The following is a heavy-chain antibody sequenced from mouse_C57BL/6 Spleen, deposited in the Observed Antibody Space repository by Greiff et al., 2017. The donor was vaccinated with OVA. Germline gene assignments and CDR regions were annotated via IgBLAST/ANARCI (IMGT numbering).Heavy chain of an antibody. J-gene: IGHJ2*01. CDR2: IDPSDSYT. Sequence: QVQLKQPGAELVRPGTSVKLSCKASGYTFTSYWMHWVKQRPGQGLEWIGVIDPSDSYTNYNQKFKGKATLTVDTYSSTAYMQLSSLTSEDSAVYYCASRNVYYGNCEGYWGQGTTLTVSS. D-gene: IGHD2-1*01. CDR1: GYTFTSYW. CDR3: ASRNVYYGNCEGY. V-gene: IGHV1-59*01.